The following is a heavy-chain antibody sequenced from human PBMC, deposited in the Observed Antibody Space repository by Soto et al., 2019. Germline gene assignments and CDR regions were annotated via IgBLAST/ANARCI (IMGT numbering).Heavy chain of an antibody. D-gene: IGHD2-21*01. V-gene: IGHV3-33*01. J-gene: IGHJ4*02. CDR2: IWYDRSNK. CDR3: ARGGLLLDY. Sequence: QVQLVESGGGVVQPGRSLRLSCAASGFIFNTYGMHWVRQAPGKGLEWVAVIWYDRSNKYYADSVKGRFTISRDNSKNTLYLQMNSLRAEATAVYYCARGGLLLDYWGQGNLVNVSS. CDR1: GFIFNTYG.